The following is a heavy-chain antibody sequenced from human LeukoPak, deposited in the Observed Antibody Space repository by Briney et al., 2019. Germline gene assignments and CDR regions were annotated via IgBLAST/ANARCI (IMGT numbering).Heavy chain of an antibody. D-gene: IGHD3-10*01. CDR3: AKGKYYSG. V-gene: IGHV3-48*02. Sequence: GGSLRLSCAGSGFMFSSYSMTWVRQAPGKGLEWIAYISSISRTTNYADSVRGRFTLSRDNGKSSLFLQMNSLRDEDTVIYYCAKGKYYSGWGQGTLVIVSS. J-gene: IGHJ1*01. CDR1: GFMFSSYS. CDR2: ISSISRTT.